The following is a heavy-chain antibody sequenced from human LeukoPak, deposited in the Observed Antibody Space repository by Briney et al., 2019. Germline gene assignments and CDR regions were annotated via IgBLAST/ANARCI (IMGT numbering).Heavy chain of an antibody. CDR3: ARQPYYYGSGSYLNWFDP. Sequence: PSETLSLTCAVYGGSFSGYYWSWMRQPPGKGLEWIGEINHSGSTNYNPSLKSRVTISVDTSKNQFSLKLSSVTAADTAVYYCARQPYYYGSGSYLNWFDPWGQGTLVTVSS. V-gene: IGHV4-34*01. D-gene: IGHD3-10*01. CDR2: INHSGST. J-gene: IGHJ5*02. CDR1: GGSFSGYY.